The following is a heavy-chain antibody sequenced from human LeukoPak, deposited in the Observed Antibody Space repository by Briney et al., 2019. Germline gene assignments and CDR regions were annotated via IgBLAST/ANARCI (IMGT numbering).Heavy chain of an antibody. Sequence: SETLSLTCTVSGASISSYYWSWIRQPPGKGLEWIGYISYSGSPDYNPSLKSRVTISADTSKNQFSLNLSSVTAADTAVYYCARVGHIVAAGTYDWWGQGTLVTVSS. CDR3: ARVGHIVAAGTYDW. V-gene: IGHV4-59*08. CDR2: ISYSGSP. CDR1: GASISSYY. J-gene: IGHJ4*02. D-gene: IGHD6-13*01.